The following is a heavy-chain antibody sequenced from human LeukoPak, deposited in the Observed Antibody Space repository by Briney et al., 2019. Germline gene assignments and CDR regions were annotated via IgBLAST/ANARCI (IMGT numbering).Heavy chain of an antibody. CDR3: ARLKTQSSAYAPFDF. D-gene: IGHD3-22*01. CDR2: IYPGDSDT. J-gene: IGHJ4*02. Sequence: GESLKISCTGSGYSFTTYFIGWVRQMPGKGLEWMGIIYPGDSDTRYGPSFQGQVTISADISTAYLQWSSLKASDTAMYYCARLKTQSSAYAPFDFWGQGTLVTVSS. CDR1: GYSFTTYF. V-gene: IGHV5-51*01.